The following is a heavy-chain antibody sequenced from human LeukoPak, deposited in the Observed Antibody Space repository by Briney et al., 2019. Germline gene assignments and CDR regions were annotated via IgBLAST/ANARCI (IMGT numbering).Heavy chain of an antibody. CDR3: ARPRYCSSTTCTGPLDI. Sequence: SETLSLTCAVYGGSFSGSYWTWIRQPPGKGLEWIGEINHYGSTNYNPSLKSRVTISVDTSKNRFSLKVRSVTAADTAVYFCARPRYCSSTTCTGPLDIWGQGTVVTVSS. V-gene: IGHV4-34*01. J-gene: IGHJ3*02. CDR1: GGSFSGSY. CDR2: INHYGST. D-gene: IGHD2-2*01.